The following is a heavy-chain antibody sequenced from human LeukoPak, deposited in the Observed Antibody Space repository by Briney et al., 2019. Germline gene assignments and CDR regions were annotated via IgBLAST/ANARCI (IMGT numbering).Heavy chain of an antibody. Sequence: SETLSLTCTVSGGSISSSSYYWGWIRQPPGKGLEWIGSIYYSGSTYYNPSLKSRVTISVDTSKNQFSLKLSSVTAADTAVYYCARKRVVVVAATLRGGWFDPWGQGTLVTVSS. D-gene: IGHD2-15*01. J-gene: IGHJ5*02. CDR3: ARKRVVVVAATLRGGWFDP. V-gene: IGHV4-39*01. CDR2: IYYSGST. CDR1: GGSISSSSYY.